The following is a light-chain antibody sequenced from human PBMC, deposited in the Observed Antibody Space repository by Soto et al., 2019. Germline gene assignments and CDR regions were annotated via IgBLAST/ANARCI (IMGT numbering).Light chain of an antibody. J-gene: IGKJ5*01. CDR2: VAS. V-gene: IGKV3-15*01. CDR3: KQYNNWPPIT. Sequence: EIVMTQSPATLSVSPGERATLSCRASQRVSSNLAWYQQKPGQAPRLLIYVASTRATGIPARFSGSGSGTAFTLTIGSLQSEAFAVYYCKQYNNWPPITFGQGTRLEIK. CDR1: QRVSSN.